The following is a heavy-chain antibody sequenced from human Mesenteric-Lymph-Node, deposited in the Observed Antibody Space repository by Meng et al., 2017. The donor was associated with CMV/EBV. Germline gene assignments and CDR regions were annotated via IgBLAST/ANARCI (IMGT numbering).Heavy chain of an antibody. CDR2: IFYSGNT. V-gene: IGHV4-30-4*01. J-gene: IGHJ5*02. CDR3: ARDAFSGSHAFDP. D-gene: IGHD1-26*01. Sequence: SGGSISSGDYYWSWIRQPPGKGLEWIGYIFYSGNTYYNPSLRGRATISVDTSKNQFSPRLSSVTAADTAAYYCARDAFSGSHAFDPWGQGALVTVSS. CDR1: GGSISSGDYY.